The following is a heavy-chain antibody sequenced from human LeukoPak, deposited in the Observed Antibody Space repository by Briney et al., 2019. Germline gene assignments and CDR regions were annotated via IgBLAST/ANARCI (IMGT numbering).Heavy chain of an antibody. D-gene: IGHD1-26*01. CDR1: GFTFSSYW. CDR2: IKQDGSEK. J-gene: IGHJ4*02. V-gene: IGHV3-7*03. Sequence: GGSLRLSCAASGFTFSSYWMSWVRQAPGKGLEWVANIKQDGSEKYYVDSVKGRFTISRDNSKNTLYLQMNSLRVEDTAVYYCARVGGSYSRHLDYWGQGTLVAVSS. CDR3: ARVGGSYSRHLDY.